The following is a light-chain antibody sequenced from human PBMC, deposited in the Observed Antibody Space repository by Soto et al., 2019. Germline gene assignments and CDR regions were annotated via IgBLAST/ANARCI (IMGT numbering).Light chain of an antibody. CDR1: QSISNF. CDR2: AAS. V-gene: IGKV1-39*01. J-gene: IGKJ4*01. Sequence: DIQMTQSPSSLSASLGDRVTITCRASQSISNFLNWVQHKPGNAPKVLISAASTLQSGVPPRVSGSESGTDFTLTISSLQPEDSASYYCQQYYNSVLTFGGGTKVDI. CDR3: QQYYNSVLT.